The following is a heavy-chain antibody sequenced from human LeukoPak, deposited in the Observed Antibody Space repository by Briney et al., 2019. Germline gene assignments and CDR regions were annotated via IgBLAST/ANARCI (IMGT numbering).Heavy chain of an antibody. Sequence: GGSLKLSCAASGFTFSRYWMSWVRQAPGKGLEWVANIKQDGSEKYYVDSVKGRFTISRDNAKNSLYLQMNSLRAEDTAVYYCARGRAGTTRIPTVRGVADYWGQGTLVTVSS. J-gene: IGHJ4*02. CDR1: GFTFSRYW. CDR2: IKQDGSEK. D-gene: IGHD3-10*01. CDR3: ARGRAGTTRIPTVRGVADY. V-gene: IGHV3-7*01.